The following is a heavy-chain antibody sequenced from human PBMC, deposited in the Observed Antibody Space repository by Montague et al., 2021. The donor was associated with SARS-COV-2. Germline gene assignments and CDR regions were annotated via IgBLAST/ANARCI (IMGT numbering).Heavy chain of an antibody. J-gene: IGHJ6*02. Sequence: SETLSLTCTVSGGSISSYYWSWIRQPPGKGLEWIGYIYYSGSTNYNPSLKSRVTISVDTSKNQFSLKLSSVTAADTAVHYCARHTSERMTIVEALDIWGQGTMVTVSS. V-gene: IGHV4-59*08. CDR2: IYYSGST. CDR1: GGSISSYY. D-gene: IGHD3-3*01. CDR3: ARHTSERMTIVEALDI.